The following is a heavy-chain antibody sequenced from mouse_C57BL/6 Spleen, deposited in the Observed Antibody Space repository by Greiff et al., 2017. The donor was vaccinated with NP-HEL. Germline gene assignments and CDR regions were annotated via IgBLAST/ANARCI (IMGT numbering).Heavy chain of an antibody. CDR2: IWSGGST. CDR1: GFSLTSYG. J-gene: IGHJ4*01. Sequence: QVQLKESGPGLVQPSQSLSITCTVSGFSLTSYGVHWVRQSPGKGLEWLGVIWSGGSTDYNAAFISRLSISKDNSKSQVFFKMNSLQADDTAIYYCARGGYYGNYGDAMDYWGQGTSVTVSS. CDR3: ARGGYYGNYGDAMDY. D-gene: IGHD2-1*01. V-gene: IGHV2-2*01.